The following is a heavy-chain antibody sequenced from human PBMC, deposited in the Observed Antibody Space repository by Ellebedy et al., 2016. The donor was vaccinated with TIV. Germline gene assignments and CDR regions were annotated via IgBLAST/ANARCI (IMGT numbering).Heavy chain of an antibody. CDR1: GFTFSTYA. Sequence: GGSLRLSXAASGFTFSTYAMNWVRQAPGKGLEWVSGISGSGGNTYFADSVMGRFTISRDNSKNTLYLQMNRLRAEDTAVYYCALMGAVAGHDYWGQGTLVTVSS. V-gene: IGHV3-23*01. CDR2: ISGSGGNT. D-gene: IGHD6-19*01. CDR3: ALMGAVAGHDY. J-gene: IGHJ4*02.